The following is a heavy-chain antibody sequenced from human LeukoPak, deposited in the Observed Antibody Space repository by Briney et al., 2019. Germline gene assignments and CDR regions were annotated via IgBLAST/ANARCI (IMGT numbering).Heavy chain of an antibody. CDR2: ISYDGSNN. V-gene: IGHV3-30-3*01. J-gene: IGHJ4*02. CDR1: GFTFSSYA. CDR3: ARGTYYGSFDL. D-gene: IGHD4-17*01. Sequence: GRSLRLSCAASGFTFSSYAMHWVRQAPGKGLEWVAVISYDGSNNYYADSVKGRFTISRDNAKNTLHLQMNSLRVEDTSVYYCARGTYYGSFDLWGQGTLVTVPS.